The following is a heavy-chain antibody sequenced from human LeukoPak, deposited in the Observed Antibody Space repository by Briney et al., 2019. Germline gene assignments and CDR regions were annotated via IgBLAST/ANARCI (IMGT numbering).Heavy chain of an antibody. Sequence: GGSLRLSCSASGFTFSSYAMHWVRQAPGKGLEWVSYISGSSSTIYYADSVKGRFTISRDNAKNSLYLQMNSLRDEDTAVYYCARGVLLDDYWGQGTLVTVSS. CDR3: ARGVLLDDY. V-gene: IGHV3-48*02. CDR1: GFTFSSYA. CDR2: ISGSSSTI. D-gene: IGHD3-10*01. J-gene: IGHJ4*02.